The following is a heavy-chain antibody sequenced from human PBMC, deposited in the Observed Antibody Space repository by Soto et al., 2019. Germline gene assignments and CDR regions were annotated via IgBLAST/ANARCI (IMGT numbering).Heavy chain of an antibody. CDR1: GYTFTSYA. CDR3: ARDQRIAFDY. CDR2: INAGNGNT. Sequence: QVQLVQSGAEEKKPGASVKVSCNASGYTFTSYALSWVRQAPGQRLEWMGWINAGNGNTKYSEKFQGRVTITRDTSASTAYMELSTLRAEDTAVYYCARDQRIAFDYWGQGTLVTVSS. V-gene: IGHV1-3*05. J-gene: IGHJ4*02. D-gene: IGHD6-25*01.